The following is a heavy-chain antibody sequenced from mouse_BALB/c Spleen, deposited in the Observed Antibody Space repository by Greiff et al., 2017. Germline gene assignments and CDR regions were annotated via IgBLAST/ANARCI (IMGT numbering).Heavy chain of an antibody. V-gene: IGHV1S127*01. Sequence: QVHVKQSGPQLVRPGASVKISCKASGYSFTSYWMHWVKQRPGQGLEWIGMIDPSDSETRLNQKFKDKATLTVDKSSSTAYMQLSSPTSEDSAVYYCAREGNYGGFAYWGQGTLVTVSA. CDR3: AREGNYGGFAY. CDR1: GYSFTSYW. CDR2: IDPSDSET. J-gene: IGHJ3*01. D-gene: IGHD2-1*01.